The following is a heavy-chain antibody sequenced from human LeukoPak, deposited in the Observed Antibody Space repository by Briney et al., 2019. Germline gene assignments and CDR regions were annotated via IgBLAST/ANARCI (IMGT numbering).Heavy chain of an antibody. J-gene: IGHJ3*02. CDR1: GYTFTGYY. Sequence: ASVTVSCKASGYTFTGYYMHWVRQAPGQGLEWMGWINPNSGGTNYAQKFQGRVTMTRDTSISTAYMELSSLRSEDTAVYYCARFLYDSSGYHPRLGAFDIWGQGTMVTVSS. V-gene: IGHV1-2*02. D-gene: IGHD3-22*01. CDR2: INPNSGGT. CDR3: ARFLYDSSGYHPRLGAFDI.